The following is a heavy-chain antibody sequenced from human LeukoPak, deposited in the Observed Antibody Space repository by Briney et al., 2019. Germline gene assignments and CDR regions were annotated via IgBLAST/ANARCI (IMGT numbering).Heavy chain of an antibody. Sequence: GRSLRLSCTASGFTFGDDAMSWVRQAPGKGLEWVGFIRSKAYGGTTEYAASVKGRFTISRDDSKSIAYLQMNSLKTEDTAVYYCTRRRGSHSPLYPLDYWGQGTLVTVSS. CDR3: TRRRGSHSPLYPLDY. V-gene: IGHV3-49*04. J-gene: IGHJ4*02. CDR2: IRSKAYGGTT. D-gene: IGHD5-12*01. CDR1: GFTFGDDA.